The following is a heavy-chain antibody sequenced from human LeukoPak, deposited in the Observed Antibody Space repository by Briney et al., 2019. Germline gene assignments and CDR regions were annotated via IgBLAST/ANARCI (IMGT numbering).Heavy chain of an antibody. J-gene: IGHJ4*02. V-gene: IGHV4-30-2*01. D-gene: IGHD3-10*01. CDR2: IYHSGST. CDR1: GGSISTGGYS. Sequence: PSETLSLTCAVSGGSISTGGYSWSWIRQPPGKGLEWIGYIYHSGSTYYNPPLKSRVTISVDRSKNQFSLKLRAVTAADTAVYYCARVGGISYYGSGNFDYWGQGTLVTVAS. CDR3: ARVGGISYYGSGNFDY.